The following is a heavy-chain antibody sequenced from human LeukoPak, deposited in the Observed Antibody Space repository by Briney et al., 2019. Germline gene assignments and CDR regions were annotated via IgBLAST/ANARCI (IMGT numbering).Heavy chain of an antibody. CDR1: GYTFTNYY. J-gene: IGHJ5*01. V-gene: IGHV1-46*01. D-gene: IGHD6-13*01. Sequence: ASVNVSCKASGYTFTNYYIHWVRQAPGQGLEWMGIINPSSGSASYAQKFQGRVTMTRDTSTSTVYMELNSLRSEDTAVYYCAREIAPTGTGRHPGKDSWGQGTLVTVFS. CDR3: AREIAPTGTGRHPGKDS. CDR2: INPSSGSA.